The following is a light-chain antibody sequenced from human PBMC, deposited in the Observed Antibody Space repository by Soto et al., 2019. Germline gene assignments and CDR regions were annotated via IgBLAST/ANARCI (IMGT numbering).Light chain of an antibody. J-gene: IGLJ2*01. V-gene: IGLV2-23*02. Sequence: QSVLTQPASVSGSPGQSITISCTGTSSEVGNYNLVSWYQQHPGKAPKIMIYEDRKRPLEVSNRLSGSKSGNTASLTISGLQAEDDADYYCCSYAGSSTFVFGGGTKLTVL. CDR3: CSYAGSSTFV. CDR1: SSEVGNYNL. CDR2: EDR.